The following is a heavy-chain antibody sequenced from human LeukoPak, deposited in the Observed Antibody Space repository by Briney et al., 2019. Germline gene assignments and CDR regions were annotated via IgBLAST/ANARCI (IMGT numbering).Heavy chain of an antibody. J-gene: IGHJ4*02. D-gene: IGHD2-2*01. CDR3: ARVSAYCTSTSCHDY. V-gene: IGHV1-18*01. CDR1: GYTFTNYG. Sequence: ASVKVSCKTSGYTFTNYGISWVRQAPGQGLEWMGWISAYNGNANYAQKVQGRVTMTADTFTSTAYMELRSLRSDDTAVSYCARVSAYCTSTSCHDYWGRGTLVTVSS. CDR2: ISAYNGNA.